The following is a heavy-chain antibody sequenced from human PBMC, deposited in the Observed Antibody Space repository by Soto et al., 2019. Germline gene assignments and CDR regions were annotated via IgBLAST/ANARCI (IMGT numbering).Heavy chain of an antibody. CDR3: ARRAALAFDI. CDR1: AGSLRRGAYY. CDR2: IYYSGST. V-gene: IGHV4-30-4*01. D-gene: IGHD6-13*01. Sequence: SETLSLTSTVSAGSLRRGAYYWCCIRQPPGKGLEWIGYIYYSGSTYYNPSPKSRVTISVDTSKNQFSLKLSSVTAADTAVYYCARRAALAFDIWGQGTMDTVSS. J-gene: IGHJ3*02.